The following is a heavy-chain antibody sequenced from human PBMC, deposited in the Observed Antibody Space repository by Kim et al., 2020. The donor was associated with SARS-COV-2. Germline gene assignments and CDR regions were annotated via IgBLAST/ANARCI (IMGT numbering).Heavy chain of an antibody. CDR1: GFTFSSYA. CDR3: ARDGLGSSSWYKY. D-gene: IGHD6-13*01. Sequence: GGSLRLSCAASGFTFSSYAMHWVRQAPGKGLEWVAVISYDGSNKYYADSVKGRFTISRDNSKNTLYLQMNSLRAEDTAVYYCARDGLGSSSWYKYWGQGTLVTVSS. CDR2: ISYDGSNK. J-gene: IGHJ4*02. V-gene: IGHV3-30*04.